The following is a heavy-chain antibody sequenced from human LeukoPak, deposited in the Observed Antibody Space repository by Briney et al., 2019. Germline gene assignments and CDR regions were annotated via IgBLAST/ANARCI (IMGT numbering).Heavy chain of an antibody. CDR2: ISSSSSYI. CDR3: AKTPEGARYGSGSYYFDY. J-gene: IGHJ4*02. Sequence: GGSLRLSCAASGFTFSSYSMNWVRQAPGKGLEWVSSISSSSSYIYYADSVKGRFTISRDNAKNSLYLQMNSLRAEDTAVYYCAKTPEGARYGSGSYYFDYWGQGTLVTVSS. CDR1: GFTFSSYS. D-gene: IGHD3-10*01. V-gene: IGHV3-21*01.